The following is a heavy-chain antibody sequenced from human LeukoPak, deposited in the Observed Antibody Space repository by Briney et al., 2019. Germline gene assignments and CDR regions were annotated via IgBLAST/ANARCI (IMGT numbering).Heavy chain of an antibody. V-gene: IGHV4-34*01. J-gene: IGHJ6*02. CDR3: ARMPRRWDYYYGMDV. CDR1: GGSFSGYY. CDR2: INHSGST. D-gene: IGHD4-23*01. Sequence: SETLSLTCAVYGGSFSGYYWSWIRQPPWKGLEWIGEINHSGSTNYNPSLKSRVTISVDTSKNQFSLKLSSVTAADTAVYYCARMPRRWDYYYGMDVWGQGTTVTVSS.